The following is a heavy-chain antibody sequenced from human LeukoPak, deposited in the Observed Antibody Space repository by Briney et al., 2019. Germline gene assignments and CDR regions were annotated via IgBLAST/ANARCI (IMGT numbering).Heavy chain of an antibody. CDR2: INIYNGNT. CDR3: ARVHRNRITMIEYYFDY. Sequence: ASVKVSCKASGYTFTSYGISWVRQAPGQGLEWMGWINIYNGNTNYAQKVQGRVTMTRDTSTSTAYMELRSLRFDDTAVYYCARVHRNRITMIEYYFDYWGQGTLVTVSS. CDR1: GYTFTSYG. D-gene: IGHD3-22*01. J-gene: IGHJ4*02. V-gene: IGHV1-18*01.